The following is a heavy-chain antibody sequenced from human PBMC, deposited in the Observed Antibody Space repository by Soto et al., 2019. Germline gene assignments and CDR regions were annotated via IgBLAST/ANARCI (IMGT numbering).Heavy chain of an antibody. Sequence: GGSLRLSCAASGFTFSSYAMSWFRQAPGKGLEWVGFIRSKAYGGTTEYAASVKGRFTISRDDSKSIAYLQMNSLKTEDTAVYYCTGLRDYYGMDVWGQGTTVTVSS. CDR1: GFTFSSYA. CDR2: IRSKAYGGTT. J-gene: IGHJ6*02. CDR3: TGLRDYYGMDV. D-gene: IGHD4-17*01. V-gene: IGHV3-49*03.